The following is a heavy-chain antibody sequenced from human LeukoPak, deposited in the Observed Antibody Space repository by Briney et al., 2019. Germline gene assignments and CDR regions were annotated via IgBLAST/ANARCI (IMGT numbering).Heavy chain of an antibody. J-gene: IGHJ4*02. CDR1: GYTFTGYY. Sequence: GESLKISCQASGYTFTGYYMHWVRQAPGQGLEWMGWINPNSGGTNYAQKFQGRVTMTRDTSISTAYMELSRLRSDDTAVYYCARGIRTAYSSSWLFDYWGQGTPVTVSS. D-gene: IGHD6-13*01. CDR2: INPNSGGT. V-gene: IGHV1-2*02. CDR3: ARGIRTAYSSSWLFDY.